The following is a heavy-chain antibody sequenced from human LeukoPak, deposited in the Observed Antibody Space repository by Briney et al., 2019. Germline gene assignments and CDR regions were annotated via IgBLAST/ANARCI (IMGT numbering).Heavy chain of an antibody. D-gene: IGHD3-9*01. V-gene: IGHV1-8*01. J-gene: IGHJ4*02. CDR2: MNPNSGNT. CDR1: GYTFTSYD. CDR3: ARAELRYFDWPPGDY. Sequence: ASVKVSCKASGYTFTSYDINWVRQATGQRLEWMGWMNPNSGNTGYTQKFQGRVTMTRNTSISTAYMELSSLRSEDTAVYYCARAELRYFDWPPGDYWGQGTLVTVSS.